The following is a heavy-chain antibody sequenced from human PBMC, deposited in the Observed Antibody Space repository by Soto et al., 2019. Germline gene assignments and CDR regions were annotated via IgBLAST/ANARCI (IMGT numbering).Heavy chain of an antibody. V-gene: IGHV1-69*02. J-gene: IGHJ4*02. CDR3: ARTPTRNTDYAYFDL. D-gene: IGHD4-17*01. Sequence: SVKVSCKPSGGTFTSYTFSWVRQAPGQGFEWMGRIIPFLSITNYAQKFQGRVSITADKSTSTAYMELSSLTSEDTALYFCARTPTRNTDYAYFDLWGQGNLVTVSS. CDR1: GGTFTSYT. CDR2: IIPFLSIT.